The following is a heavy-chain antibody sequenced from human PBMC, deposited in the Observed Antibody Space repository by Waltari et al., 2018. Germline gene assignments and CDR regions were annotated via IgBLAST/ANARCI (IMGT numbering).Heavy chain of an antibody. CDR1: GYIFTNYT. Sequence: QVHLVQSGAEVRKPGASVTLSCEASGYIFTNYTLHWVRQAPGQGLEWKGWINAGNGRTRYSQKYQDRVTITRDTSANRVYMELRSLRTEDTAVYFCAREGGPFDYWGQGTLLTVSS. CDR2: INAGNGRT. CDR3: AREGGPFDY. D-gene: IGHD3-16*01. V-gene: IGHV1-3*01. J-gene: IGHJ4*02.